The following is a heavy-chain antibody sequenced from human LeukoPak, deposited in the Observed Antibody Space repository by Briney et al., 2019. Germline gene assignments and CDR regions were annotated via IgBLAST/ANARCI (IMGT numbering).Heavy chain of an antibody. J-gene: IGHJ4*02. V-gene: IGHV4-34*01. Sequence: PSETLSLTCAVYGGSFSGYYWSWIRQLPGRGLEWIGEINHSGSTNYNPSLKSRVTISVDTSKNQFSLKLSSVTAADTAVYYCARASATVNSTPFDYWGQGTLVTVSS. CDR1: GGSFSGYY. CDR3: ARASATVNSTPFDY. CDR2: INHSGST. D-gene: IGHD5-12*01.